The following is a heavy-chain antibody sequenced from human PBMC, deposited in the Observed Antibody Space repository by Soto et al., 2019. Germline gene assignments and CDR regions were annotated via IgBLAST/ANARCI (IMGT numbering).Heavy chain of an antibody. CDR1: GGSISSGDYY. CDR2: IYYSGST. J-gene: IGHJ4*02. Sequence: QVQLQESGPGLVKPSQTLSLTCTVSGGSISSGDYYWSWIRQPPGKGLEWIGYIYYSGSTYYNPSLKSRVTISVDTTKNQFSPKLSSVTAADTAVYYCARDRGYCSGGSCYPFAYWGQGTLVTVSS. D-gene: IGHD2-15*01. CDR3: ARDRGYCSGGSCYPFAY. V-gene: IGHV4-30-4*01.